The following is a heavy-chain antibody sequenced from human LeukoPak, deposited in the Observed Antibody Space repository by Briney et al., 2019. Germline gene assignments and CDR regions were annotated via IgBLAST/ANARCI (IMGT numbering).Heavy chain of an antibody. V-gene: IGHV4-59*01. J-gene: IGHJ4*02. Sequence: PSETLSLTCTVSGGSISSYYWSWIRQPPGKGLEWIGYIYYSGSTNYNPSLKSRVTISVDTSKNPFPLKLSSVTAADTAVYYCARETTYYDFWSGYSSRDYFDYWGQGTLVTVSS. CDR3: ARETTYYDFWSGYSSRDYFDY. CDR1: GGSISSYY. CDR2: IYYSGST. D-gene: IGHD3-3*01.